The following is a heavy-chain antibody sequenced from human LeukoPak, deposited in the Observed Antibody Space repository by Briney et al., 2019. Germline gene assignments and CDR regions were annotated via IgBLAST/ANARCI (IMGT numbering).Heavy chain of an antibody. Sequence: QPGGSLRLSCAASGFTFSSYWMSWVRHAPGKGLEWVANIKHDGSEKYYVDSVKGRFTISRDNAKNSLYLQMNSLRAEDTAVYYCAKEVVKWSESTVTTDWGQGTLVTVSS. CDR1: GFTFSSYW. V-gene: IGHV3-7*01. CDR2: IKHDGSEK. J-gene: IGHJ4*02. D-gene: IGHD4-17*01. CDR3: AKEVVKWSESTVTTD.